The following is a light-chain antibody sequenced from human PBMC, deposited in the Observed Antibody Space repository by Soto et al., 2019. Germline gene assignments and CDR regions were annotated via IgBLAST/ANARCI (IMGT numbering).Light chain of an antibody. Sequence: EIVLTQSPATLSLSPGERATLSCRASQSVSSSYLAWDQQRPGQAPRLLIFGASYRATGIPASVSGSGSGTDFTLTISRLEPEDFAVYYCQHYSSSPPEFTFGPGTKVDIK. CDR3: QHYSSSPPEFT. J-gene: IGKJ3*01. CDR2: GAS. V-gene: IGKV3-20*01. CDR1: QSVSSSY.